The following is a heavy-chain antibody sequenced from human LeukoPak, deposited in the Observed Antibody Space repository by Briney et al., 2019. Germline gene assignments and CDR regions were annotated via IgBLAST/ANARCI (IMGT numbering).Heavy chain of an antibody. J-gene: IGHJ6*03. CDR1: GGSISSYY. CDR3: AGGPAPSIMVRGVKYYNYSNMAV. CDR2: IYYSGST. Sequence: PSETLSLTCTVSGGSISSYYWSWIRQPPGKGLEWIGYIYYSGSTNYNPSLKSRVTISVDTSKNQFSLKLSSVTAADTAVYYCAGGPAPSIMVRGVKYYNYSNMAVWAKGPRSPSP. D-gene: IGHD3-10*01. V-gene: IGHV4-59*01.